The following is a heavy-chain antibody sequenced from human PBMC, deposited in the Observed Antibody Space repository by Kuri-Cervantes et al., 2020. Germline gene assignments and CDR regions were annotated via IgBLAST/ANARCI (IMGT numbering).Heavy chain of an antibody. CDR2: ISAYKGNT. CDR1: GYTFTSYG. J-gene: IGHJ6*02. Sequence: ASVKVSCKASGYTFTSYGISWVRQAPGQGLEWMGWISAYKGNTNYAQKLQGRVTMTTDTSTSTAYMELRSLRSDDTAVYYCARGGRGRLLWFGELEYGMDVWGQGTMVTVSS. CDR3: ARGGRGRLLWFGELEYGMDV. D-gene: IGHD3-10*01. V-gene: IGHV1-18*01.